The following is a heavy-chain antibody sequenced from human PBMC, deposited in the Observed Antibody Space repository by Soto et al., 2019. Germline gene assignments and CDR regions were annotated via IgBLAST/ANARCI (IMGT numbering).Heavy chain of an antibody. CDR3: VTQSFGLNAFLAT. CDR2: IYFGGTT. D-gene: IGHD3-10*01. J-gene: IGHJ5*02. V-gene: IGHV4-59*08. Sequence: ETLSLTCSVSGASISSNFWSWARHPPGKGLEWIGYIYFGGTTQSNPSLKCRATISLDTSKNQFTLNLASVRAADTAVYYCVTQSFGLNAFLATWGRGALVPVSS. CDR1: GASISSNF.